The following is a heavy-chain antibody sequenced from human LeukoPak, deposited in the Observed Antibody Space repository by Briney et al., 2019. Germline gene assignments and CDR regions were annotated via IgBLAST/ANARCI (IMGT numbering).Heavy chain of an antibody. D-gene: IGHD5-18*01. CDR2: IYASGAT. CDR3: ARDQGYTYGQTHYFDF. CDR1: AGSINPYY. Sequence: SETLSLTCTVSAGSINPYYWSWIRQSAEKGLQWIGRIYASGATKYNPSLQSRVAMSVDMSKNQFSLNLASVTAEDKAVYFCARDQGYTYGQTHYFDFWGQGILVTVSS. J-gene: IGHJ4*02. V-gene: IGHV4-4*07.